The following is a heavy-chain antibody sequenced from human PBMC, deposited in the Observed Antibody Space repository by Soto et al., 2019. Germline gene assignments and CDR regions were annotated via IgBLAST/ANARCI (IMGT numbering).Heavy chain of an antibody. CDR2: IYCSGST. CDR3: ARTKGLISTLGVANSIWVAP. J-gene: IGHJ5*02. Sequence: PSETLSLTCTVSGGSISSSSYYWGWIRQPPGKGLEWIGSIYCSGSTYYNPSLKSRVTLSVDRCKPQFSLKLPSVTAAHTAMYYCARTKGLISTLGVANSIWVAPWGQGILVTVSS. V-gene: IGHV4-39*07. D-gene: IGHD3-3*01. CDR1: GGSISSSSYY.